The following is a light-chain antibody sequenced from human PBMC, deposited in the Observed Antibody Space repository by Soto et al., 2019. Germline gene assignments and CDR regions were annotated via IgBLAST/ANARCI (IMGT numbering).Light chain of an antibody. CDR1: QSISNY. J-gene: IGKJ1*01. Sequence: DIQMTQSPSSLSASVGDRVAITCRASQSISNYLNWYQQKPGKAPKLLIYAASGLQSGVPSRFSGSGSGADFTLTISSLQPEDFATYYCQQSYSTPPWTFGQGTKVDI. CDR2: AAS. CDR3: QQSYSTPPWT. V-gene: IGKV1-39*01.